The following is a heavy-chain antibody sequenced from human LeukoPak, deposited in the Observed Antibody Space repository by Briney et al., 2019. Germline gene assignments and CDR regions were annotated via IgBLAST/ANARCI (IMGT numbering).Heavy chain of an antibody. CDR1: GGSFSGYY. D-gene: IGHD3-3*01. V-gene: IGHV4-34*01. Sequence: SETLSLTCAVYGGSFSGYYWSWIRQPPGKGLEWIGEINHSGSTNYNPSLKSRVTISVDTSKNQFSLKLSSVTAADTAVYYCARGPPECDHWGQGTLVTVSS. CDR3: ARGPPECDH. J-gene: IGHJ5*02. CDR2: INHSGST.